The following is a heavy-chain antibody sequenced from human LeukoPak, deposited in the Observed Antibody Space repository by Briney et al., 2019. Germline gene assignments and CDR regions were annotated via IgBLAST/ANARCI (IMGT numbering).Heavy chain of an antibody. CDR3: ARAGPYDSYDY. D-gene: IGHD3-22*01. V-gene: IGHV3-53*01. CDR1: GFTVSSNY. J-gene: IGHJ4*02. CDR2: IYSGGST. Sequence: PGGSLRLSCAASGFTVSSNYMSWVRQAPGKGLEWVSVIYSGGSTYYADSVKGRFTISRDNSKNTPYLQMNSLRAEDTAVYYCARAGPYDSYDYWGQGTLVTVSS.